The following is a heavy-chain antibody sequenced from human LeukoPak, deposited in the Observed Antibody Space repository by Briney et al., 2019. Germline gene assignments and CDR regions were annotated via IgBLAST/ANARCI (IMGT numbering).Heavy chain of an antibody. CDR1: GFRFSSYA. CDR2: ISGSSHSRT. CDR3: AKDRSLGRLVHEAFDV. D-gene: IGHD3-16*01. V-gene: IGHV3-23*01. J-gene: IGHJ3*01. Sequence: GGSLRLSCAASGFRFSSYAMSWVRQAPGQGLEWVSTISGSSHSRTDYADSVKGRFTISRDNSQNTLFLQLDTLRVEDTATYYCAKDRSLGRLVHEAFDVWGQGTMVVVSS.